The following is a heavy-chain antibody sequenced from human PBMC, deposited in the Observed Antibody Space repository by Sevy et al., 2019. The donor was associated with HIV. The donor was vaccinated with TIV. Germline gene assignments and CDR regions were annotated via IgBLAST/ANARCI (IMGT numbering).Heavy chain of an antibody. CDR3: ARDRDYYGSGTYDH. CDR2: ISSGSSYI. CDR1: EFTFRDYT. Sequence: GGSLRLSCAASEFTFRDYTMNWVRQTPGKGLEWVSYISSGSSYIRYADSVKGRFTLSGDNAENSLYLQMNSLRAEDTGVYYCARDRDYYGSGTYDHWGQGTLVTVSS. V-gene: IGHV3-21*06. J-gene: IGHJ4*02. D-gene: IGHD3-10*01.